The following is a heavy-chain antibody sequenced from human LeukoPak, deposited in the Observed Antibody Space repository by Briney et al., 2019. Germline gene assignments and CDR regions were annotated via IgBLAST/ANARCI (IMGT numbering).Heavy chain of an antibody. CDR3: APFMGLRLY. D-gene: IGHD3-16*01. CDR2: ISSSGSTI. J-gene: IGHJ4*02. Sequence: GGSLRLSCAASGFTFSSYEMNWVRQAPGKGLEWVSYISSSGSTIYYADSVKGRFTISRDNAKNSLCLQMNSLRAEDTAVYYCAPFMGLRLYWGQGTLVTVSS. V-gene: IGHV3-48*03. CDR1: GFTFSSYE.